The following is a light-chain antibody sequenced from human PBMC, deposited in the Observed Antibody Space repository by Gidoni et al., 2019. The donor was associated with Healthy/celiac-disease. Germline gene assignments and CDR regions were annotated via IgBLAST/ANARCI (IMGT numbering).Light chain of an antibody. J-gene: IGLJ2*01. CDR1: KLGDKY. CDR2: QDS. Sequence: SYELPQPPSVSVSQGQTASITCPGDKLGDKYACWYQQKPGQSPVLVIYQDSKRPSGIPERFSGSNSGNTATLTISGTQAMDEADYYCQAWDSSTGVVFGGGTKLTVL. V-gene: IGLV3-1*01. CDR3: QAWDSSTGVV.